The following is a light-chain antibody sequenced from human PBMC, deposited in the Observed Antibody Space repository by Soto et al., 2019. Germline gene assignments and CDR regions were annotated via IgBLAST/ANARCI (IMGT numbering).Light chain of an antibody. CDR3: QQCRNWPIT. CDR1: QNVYNN. CDR2: DAS. V-gene: IGKV3-15*01. J-gene: IGKJ4*01. Sequence: TLSVSPGEGATLSCKASQNVYNNLAWYQQRPGQPPRLLIYDASTRATGISARFSGSGYGTEFTLTISSLQSEDFAVYFCQQCRNWPITFGGWTKVDIK.